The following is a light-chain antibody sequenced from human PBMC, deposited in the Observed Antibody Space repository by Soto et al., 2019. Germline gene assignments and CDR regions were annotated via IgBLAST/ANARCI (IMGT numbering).Light chain of an antibody. CDR2: DNN. CDR1: SSNIGNNY. V-gene: IGLV1-51*01. Sequence: QSVLTQPPSVSAAPGQKVTISCSGSSSNIGNNYVSWYQQLPGTAPKLLTYDNNKRPSGIPDRFSDSRSGTSATLDITGLQTGDEADYYYGTWDDSLRAGVFGGGTQLTVL. J-gene: IGLJ3*02. CDR3: GTWDDSLRAGV.